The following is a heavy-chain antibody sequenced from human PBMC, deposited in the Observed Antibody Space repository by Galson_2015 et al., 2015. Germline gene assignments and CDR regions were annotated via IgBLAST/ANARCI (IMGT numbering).Heavy chain of an antibody. D-gene: IGHD2-2*01. CDR3: TTDPSRFCSSICCYADFDY. J-gene: IGHJ4*02. CDR2: IKSKTDGGTT. V-gene: IGHV3-15*01. CDR1: GFTFGNDW. Sequence: SLRLSCAASGFTFGNDWMSWVRQAPGKGLEWVGRIKSKTDGGTTDYAAPVKGRFTISRDDSKNTLYLQMISVTTEDRAMYYCTTDPSRFCSSICCYADFDYWGQGALVTVSS.